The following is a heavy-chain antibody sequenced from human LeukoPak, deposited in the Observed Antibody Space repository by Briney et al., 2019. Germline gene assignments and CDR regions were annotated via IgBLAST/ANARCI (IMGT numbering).Heavy chain of an antibody. CDR2: INSDGSST. CDR3: ARVEQQWPVHFDY. CDR1: GFTFSSYW. J-gene: IGHJ4*02. Sequence: PGGSLKLSCAASGFTFSSYWMHWVRQAPGKGLVWVSRINSDGSSTSYADSVKGRFTISRDNAKNTLYLQMNSLRAEDTAVYYCARVEQQWPVHFDYWGQGTLVTVSS. D-gene: IGHD6-19*01. V-gene: IGHV3-74*01.